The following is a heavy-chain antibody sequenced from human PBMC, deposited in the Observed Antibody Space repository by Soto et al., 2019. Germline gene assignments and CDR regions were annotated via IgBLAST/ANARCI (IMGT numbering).Heavy chain of an antibody. CDR2: ISWNSGSI. J-gene: IGHJ4*02. CDR1: GFTFDDYA. Sequence: GGSLRLSCAASGFTFDDYAMHWVRQAPGKGLEWVSGISWNSGSIGYADSVKGRFTISRDNAKNSLYLQMNSLRAEDTALYYCAKSFDYYGSGSYYTGFDYWGQGTLVTVSS. CDR3: AKSFDYYGSGSYYTGFDY. D-gene: IGHD3-10*01. V-gene: IGHV3-9*01.